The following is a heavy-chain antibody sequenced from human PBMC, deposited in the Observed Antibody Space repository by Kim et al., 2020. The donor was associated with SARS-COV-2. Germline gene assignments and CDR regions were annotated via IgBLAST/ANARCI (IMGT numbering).Heavy chain of an antibody. Sequence: GGSLRLSCAASGLPFSASGMHWVRQAPGKGLEWVAMIWSDGSKEYYADSVNGRFTISRDNSKKTVYLQMNSLRAEDTAVYYCARDKGERYSDYWGQGTLVIVS. V-gene: IGHV3-33*01. CDR3: ARDKGERYSDY. CDR2: IWSDGSKE. CDR1: GLPFSASG. D-gene: IGHD3-16*01. J-gene: IGHJ4*02.